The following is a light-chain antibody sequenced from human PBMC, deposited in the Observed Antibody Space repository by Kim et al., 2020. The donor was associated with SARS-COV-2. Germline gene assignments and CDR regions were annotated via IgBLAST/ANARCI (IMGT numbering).Light chain of an antibody. CDR2: AAS. CDR3: QQSYSTPRT. CDR1: QSISSY. J-gene: IGKJ1*01. Sequence: DIQMTRSPSSLSASVGDRVTITCRASQSISSYLNWYQQKPGKAPKVLIYAASSLQSGVPSRFSGSGSGTDFTLTISSLQPEDFATYYCQQSYSTPRTFGQGTKVDIK. V-gene: IGKV1-39*01.